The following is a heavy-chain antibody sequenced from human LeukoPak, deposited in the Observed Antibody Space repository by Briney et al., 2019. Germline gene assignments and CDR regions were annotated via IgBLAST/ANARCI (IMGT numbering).Heavy chain of an antibody. D-gene: IGHD2-2*02. CDR2: MNPNSGNT. CDR1: GYTFTSYD. Sequence: ASVKVSCKASGYTFTSYDINWVRQATGQGLEWMGWMNPNSGNTGYAQKFQGRVTMTRNTSISTAYMEQSSLRSEDTAVYYCARDQGYQLLYGNYYYYGMDVWGQGTTVTVSS. V-gene: IGHV1-8*01. CDR3: ARDQGYQLLYGNYYYYGMDV. J-gene: IGHJ6*02.